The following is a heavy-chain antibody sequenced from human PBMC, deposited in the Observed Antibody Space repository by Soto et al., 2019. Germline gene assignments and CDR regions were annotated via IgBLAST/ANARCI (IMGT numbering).Heavy chain of an antibody. Sequence: GGSLRLSCAVSGFTVSTNYMSWVRQAPGKGLEWVSVIYSGGSTYSADSVKGRFTISRDISKNTLYLQMNSLRVEDTAVYYCELYAAGSTGGSFDIWGQGTMVTVSS. J-gene: IGHJ3*02. V-gene: IGHV3-66*01. CDR1: GFTVSTNY. CDR3: ELYAAGSTGGSFDI. D-gene: IGHD2-8*01. CDR2: IYSGGST.